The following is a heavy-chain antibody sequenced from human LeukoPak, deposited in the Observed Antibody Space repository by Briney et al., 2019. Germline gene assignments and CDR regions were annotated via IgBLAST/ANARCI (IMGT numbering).Heavy chain of an antibody. J-gene: IGHJ4*02. CDR2: ISSDGSST. Sequence: GGSLRLSCAASGFTFRNRWMHWVRQTPGKGLVWVSRISSDGSSTTYADSVKGRFTISRDNAKNTLYLQMNNLRAEDTAMYYCARDQRVTGRPDIDYWGQGTLVIVSS. CDR1: GFTFRNRW. V-gene: IGHV3-74*03. CDR3: ARDQRVTGRPDIDY. D-gene: IGHD6-6*01.